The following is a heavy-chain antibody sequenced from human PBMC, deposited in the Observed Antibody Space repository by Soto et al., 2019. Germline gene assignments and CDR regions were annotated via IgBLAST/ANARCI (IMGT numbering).Heavy chain of an antibody. CDR1: GYTFTSYD. J-gene: IGHJ6*03. D-gene: IGHD5-12*01. CDR2: MNPNSGNT. CDR3: ARGVRGYSGYSNYYYYYMDV. Sequence: ASVKVSCKASGYTFTSYDINWVRQATGQGLEWMGWMNPNSGNTGYAQKFQGRVTMTRNTSISTAYMELSSLRSEDTAVYYCARGVRGYSGYSNYYYYYMDVWGKGTTVTVS. V-gene: IGHV1-8*01.